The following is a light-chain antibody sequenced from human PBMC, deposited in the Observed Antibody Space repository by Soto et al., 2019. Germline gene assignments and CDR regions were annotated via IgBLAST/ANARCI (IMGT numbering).Light chain of an antibody. V-gene: IGKV3-15*01. CDR2: GAS. Sequence: EIVMTQSPASLSVSPGDGATLSCWASQSVASNVAWYQQRPGQGPRLLIHGASTRAARVPARFSGSGSGTDFTLTISSLQSEDFAVYYCQHYHNWPPQYTFGQGTKLHIK. J-gene: IGKJ2*01. CDR3: QHYHNWPPQYT. CDR1: QSVASN.